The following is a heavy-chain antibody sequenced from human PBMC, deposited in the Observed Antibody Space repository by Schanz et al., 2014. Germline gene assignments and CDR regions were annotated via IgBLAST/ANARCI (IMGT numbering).Heavy chain of an antibody. CDR1: GFTFSIFA. CDR3: AKYEGGYSYGCVEY. D-gene: IGHD5-18*01. V-gene: IGHV3-23*04. J-gene: IGHJ4*02. CDR2: SSGSGGDT. Sequence: VPLVESGGGLAQPGGPLTLSCAASGFTFSIFAMTWVRQAPGQGLEWVSTSSGSGGDTYPADSVKGRCTISRDNSNNALYLQRKVLRAEDTAVDDCAKYEGGYSYGCVEYWGQGILVTVSS.